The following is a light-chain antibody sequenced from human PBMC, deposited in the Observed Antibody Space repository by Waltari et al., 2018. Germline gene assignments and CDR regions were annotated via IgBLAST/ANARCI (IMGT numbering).Light chain of an antibody. V-gene: IGLV2-14*03. CDR2: NVS. Sequence: QSALAQPASVSGSPGQSTTISCTGSSRDLGAFDLVSWYQQHPGRAPRLIIRNVSERPSGVPHRFSGSKSGNTASLTISSLRSEDESLYFCSSFTTGSTGLFGGGTKLTVL. CDR3: SSFTTGSTGL. J-gene: IGLJ2*01. CDR1: SRDLGAFDL.